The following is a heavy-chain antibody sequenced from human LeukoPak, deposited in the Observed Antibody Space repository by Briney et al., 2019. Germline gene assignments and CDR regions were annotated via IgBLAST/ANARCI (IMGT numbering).Heavy chain of an antibody. CDR2: IYPDDSDT. D-gene: IGHD2-21*02. Sequence: GESLKISCKGSGYSFTTYWIGWVRQMPEKGLEWMGIIYPDDSDTRYSPSFQGQVTISADKSISTAYLQWTSLKASDTAIYYCARQPLVRDCGGDCEFDYWGQGTRVSVSS. J-gene: IGHJ4*02. CDR3: ARQPLVRDCGGDCEFDY. V-gene: IGHV5-51*01. CDR1: GYSFTTYW.